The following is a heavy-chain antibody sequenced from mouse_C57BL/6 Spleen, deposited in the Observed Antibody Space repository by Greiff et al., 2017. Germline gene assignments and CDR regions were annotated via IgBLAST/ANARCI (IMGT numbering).Heavy chain of an antibody. V-gene: IGHV1-69*01. CDR3: ARSNPYYAMDY. D-gene: IGHD2-5*01. CDR1: GYTFTSYW. CDR2: IDPSDSYT. Sequence: QVQLQQPGAELVMPGASVKLSCKASGYTFTSYWMHWVKQRPGQGLEWIGEIDPSDSYTNYNQKFKGKSTLTVDKSSSTAYMQLSSLTSEDSAVYYYARSNPYYAMDYWGQGTSVTVSS. J-gene: IGHJ4*01.